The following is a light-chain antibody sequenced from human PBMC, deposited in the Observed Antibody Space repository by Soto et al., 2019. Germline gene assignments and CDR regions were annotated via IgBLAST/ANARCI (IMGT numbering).Light chain of an antibody. V-gene: IGKV1-5*01. J-gene: IGKJ1*01. Sequence: DIRMTQSPSTLSASVEDRVTITCRASQSISSWLAWYQQKPGKAPKLLIYDASSLESGVPSRFSGSGSGTEFTLTISSLQPDDFATYYCQQYNSYWTFGQGTKVEIK. CDR2: DAS. CDR1: QSISSW. CDR3: QQYNSYWT.